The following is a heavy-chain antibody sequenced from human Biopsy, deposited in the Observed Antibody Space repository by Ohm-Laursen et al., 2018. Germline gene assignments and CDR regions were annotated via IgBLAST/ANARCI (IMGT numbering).Heavy chain of an antibody. D-gene: IGHD4-11*01. J-gene: IGHJ2*01. CDR2: ISYDGSGE. CDR3: ARDGKRWDYSTYFSWHFDL. V-gene: IGHV3-30*03. Sequence: SLRLSCAASGFTFTSYAMHWVRQAPGKGLEWVAVISYDGSGEYYADSLQGRFIISRDNPKNTVDLQMNSLRAEDTAVYFCARDGKRWDYSTYFSWHFDLWGRGTLVTVSS. CDR1: GFTFTSYA.